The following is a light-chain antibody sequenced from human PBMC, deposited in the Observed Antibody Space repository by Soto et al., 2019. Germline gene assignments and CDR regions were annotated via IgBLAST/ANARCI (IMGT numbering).Light chain of an antibody. CDR3: QQYDTLPLT. CDR2: DAS. J-gene: IGKJ4*01. CDR1: RDISDF. Sequence: DLQMTQSPSSLSASIGDKVTFTCQASRDISDFLNWYQQKPGKAPKLLIYDASHLQTGVPSRFSGSGSGTDFTFTISSLQAEDFATYYCQQYDTLPLTFGGGTKVEIK. V-gene: IGKV1-33*01.